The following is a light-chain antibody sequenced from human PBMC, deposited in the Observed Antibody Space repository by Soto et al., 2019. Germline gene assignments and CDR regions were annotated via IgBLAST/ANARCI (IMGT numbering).Light chain of an antibody. J-gene: IGKJ1*01. CDR2: AAS. V-gene: IGKV1-39*01. Sequence: DIQMTHSPSSLSASVGDIITISCXASQSISSYLNWYQQKPGKAPKLLIYAASSLQSGVPSRFSGSGSGTDFTLTISSLQPEDFATYYCQQSYSTPWTFGQGTKVDIK. CDR1: QSISSY. CDR3: QQSYSTPWT.